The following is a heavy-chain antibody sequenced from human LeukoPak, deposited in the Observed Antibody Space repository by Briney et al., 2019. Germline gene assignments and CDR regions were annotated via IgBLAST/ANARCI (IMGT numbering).Heavy chain of an antibody. D-gene: IGHD3-22*01. V-gene: IGHV1-69*05. J-gene: IGHJ4*02. CDR3: ARGTYYYDSSGYGTADYFDY. Sequence: GASVKVSCKASGGTFSSYAISWVRQAPGQGLEWMGGIIPIFGTANYAQKFQGRVTMTTDTSTSTANMELRSLRSDDTAVYYCARGTYYYDSSGYGTADYFDYWGQGTLVTVSS. CDR1: GGTFSSYA. CDR2: IIPIFGTA.